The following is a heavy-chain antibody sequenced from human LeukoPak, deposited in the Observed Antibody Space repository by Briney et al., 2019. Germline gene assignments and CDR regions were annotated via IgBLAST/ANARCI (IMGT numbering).Heavy chain of an antibody. V-gene: IGHV4-34*01. D-gene: IGHD3-22*01. CDR3: ARSHPDYYDSSGYLFDY. Sequence: TSETLSLTCAVYGGSFSGYYWSWIRQPPGKGLEWIGSIYYSGSTYYNPSLKSRVTISVDTSKNQFSLKLSSVTAADTAVYYCARSHPDYYDSSGYLFDYWGQGTLVTVSS. CDR1: GGSFSGYY. CDR2: IYYSGST. J-gene: IGHJ4*02.